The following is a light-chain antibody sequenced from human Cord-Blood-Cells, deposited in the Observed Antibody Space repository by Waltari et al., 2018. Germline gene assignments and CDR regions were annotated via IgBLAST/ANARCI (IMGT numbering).Light chain of an antibody. CDR2: DAS. CDR1: QSISSW. J-gene: IGKJ1*01. CDR3: QQYNSYSWT. V-gene: IGKV1-5*01. Sequence: DIQMTQSPSTLSASVVDRVTITCRASQSISSWLAWYQQKPGKAPKLLIYDASSLESGVPSRFSGSGSGTEFTLNISSLQPDDFATYYCQQYNSYSWTFGQGTKVEIK.